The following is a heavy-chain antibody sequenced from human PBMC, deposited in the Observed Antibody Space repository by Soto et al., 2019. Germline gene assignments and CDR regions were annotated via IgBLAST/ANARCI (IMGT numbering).Heavy chain of an antibody. D-gene: IGHD3-10*02. Sequence: QVTLKESGPVLVKPTDTLTLTCTVAGFSLSNARIGLSWIRQPPGKALEWLGHIYSNDEKSYSTSLKSRLTISKDTSKSQVVLTMTSMDPVDTATYYCARIVRSIRLYGEFDPWGQGTLVTVSS. CDR3: ARIVRSIRLYGEFDP. CDR2: IYSNDEK. V-gene: IGHV2-26*01. CDR1: GFSLSNARIG. J-gene: IGHJ5*02.